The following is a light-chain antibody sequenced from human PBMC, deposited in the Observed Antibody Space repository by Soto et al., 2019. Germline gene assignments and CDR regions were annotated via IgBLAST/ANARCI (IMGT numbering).Light chain of an antibody. CDR1: NIGSKN. J-gene: IGLJ2*01. V-gene: IGLV3-21*02. CDR2: ANS. CDR3: QVWDSSYDQVV. Sequence: SYELTQPPSVSVAPGQTARITCGGNNIGSKNVHWYHHTAGQAPVLVVYANSDRPSGIPERFSGSNSENTATLTISRVGAGDEADYYCQVWDSSYDQVVFGGGTKLTVL.